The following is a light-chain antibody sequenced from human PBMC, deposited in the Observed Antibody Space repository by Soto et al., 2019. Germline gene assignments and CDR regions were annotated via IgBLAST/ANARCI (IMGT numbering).Light chain of an antibody. Sequence: EIVLTQSPGTLSLSPGEGATLSCRASQSVTNSYLAWYQQKPGQAPRLLIYGASSRATGVPDRFSGSGSGTDFTLSINRLEPEDFAVYYCQQYGTSPFTFGPGTKVDVK. J-gene: IGKJ3*01. V-gene: IGKV3-20*01. CDR2: GAS. CDR3: QQYGTSPFT. CDR1: QSVTNSY.